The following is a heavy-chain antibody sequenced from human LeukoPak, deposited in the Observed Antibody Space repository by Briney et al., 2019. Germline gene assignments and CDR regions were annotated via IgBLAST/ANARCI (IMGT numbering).Heavy chain of an antibody. J-gene: IGHJ6*02. CDR1: GYTFTSYG. Sequence: GASVKVSCKASGYTFTSYGISWVRQAPGQGLEWMGWISAYNGNTNYAQKLQSRVTMTTDTSTSTAYMELRSLRSDDTAVYYCARDLNTQDIVVVPAAPYYYYYGMDVWGQGTTVTVSS. CDR3: ARDLNTQDIVVVPAAPYYYYYGMDV. CDR2: ISAYNGNT. D-gene: IGHD2-2*01. V-gene: IGHV1-18*01.